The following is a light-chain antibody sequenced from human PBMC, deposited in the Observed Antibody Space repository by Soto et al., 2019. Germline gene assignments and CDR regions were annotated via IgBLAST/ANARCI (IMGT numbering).Light chain of an antibody. J-gene: IGKJ4*01. CDR1: QNINNW. V-gene: IGKV1-5*03. CDR3: QHYKSLSLT. CDR2: KTS. Sequence: DIPMTQSPSTLSASVGDRVTITCRASQNINNWLAWYQQKPGKAPKLLIYKTSNLESGVPSRFSGSGSGTEFSLTISSLQPDDFAIYYCQHYKSLSLTFGGGTRVEVK.